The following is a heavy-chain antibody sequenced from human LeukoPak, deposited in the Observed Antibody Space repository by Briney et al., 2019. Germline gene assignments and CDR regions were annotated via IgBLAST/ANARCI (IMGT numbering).Heavy chain of an antibody. CDR1: GYTFTRYD. CDR2: VNTKSGNT. CDR3: ARVWGSIDL. Sequence: ASVKVSCKASGYTFTRYDINWVRQATGQGLEWLGWVNTKSGNTGSAQNFQGRVTITRDTSINTAYMELSSLRSEDTAVYYCARVWGSIDLWGQGTMVTVSS. D-gene: IGHD7-27*01. V-gene: IGHV1-8*03. J-gene: IGHJ3*01.